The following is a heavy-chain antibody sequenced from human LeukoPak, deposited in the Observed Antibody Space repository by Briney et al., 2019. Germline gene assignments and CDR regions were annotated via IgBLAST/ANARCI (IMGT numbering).Heavy chain of an antibody. V-gene: IGHV1-69*01. D-gene: IGHD2-2*01. CDR3: ARTTVVVPASEWFDP. Sequence: SVKVSCKASGGTFSSYAISWVRQAPGQGLEWMGGIIPIFGTANYAQKFQGRVTITADESTSTAYMELSSLRSEDTAVYYCARTTVVVPASEWFDPWGQGTLVTVSS. CDR1: GGTFSSYA. CDR2: IIPIFGTA. J-gene: IGHJ5*02.